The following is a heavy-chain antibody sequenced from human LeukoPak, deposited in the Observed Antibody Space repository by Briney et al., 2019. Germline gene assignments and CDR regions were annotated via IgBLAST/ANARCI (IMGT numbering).Heavy chain of an antibody. J-gene: IGHJ4*02. CDR1: GYTFTGYY. CDR2: INPNSGGT. D-gene: IGHD3-22*01. V-gene: IGHV1-2*02. Sequence: ASVKVSCKASGYTFTGYYMHWVRQAPGQGLEWMGWINPNSGGTNYAQKFQGRVTMTRDTSISTAYMELSRLRSDDTAVYYCARAAMIVVVIAQFDYWGQGTLVTVSS. CDR3: ARAAMIVVVIAQFDY.